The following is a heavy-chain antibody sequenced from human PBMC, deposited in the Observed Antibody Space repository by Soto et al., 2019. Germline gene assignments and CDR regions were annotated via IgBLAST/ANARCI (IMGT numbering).Heavy chain of an antibody. D-gene: IGHD3-10*01. J-gene: IGHJ6*04. Sequence: NPSETLALSCAVYVGACIGYYCSLILQPPVKGLEWIVEINHSGSTNYNPSLKSRVTISVETSKNQFSLKLSSVTAADTAVYYCARASSYYYGQGRTCGMDVRGKANTVTVSS. CDR3: ARASSYYYGQGRTCGMDV. CDR2: INHSGST. V-gene: IGHV4-34*01. CDR1: VGACIGYY.